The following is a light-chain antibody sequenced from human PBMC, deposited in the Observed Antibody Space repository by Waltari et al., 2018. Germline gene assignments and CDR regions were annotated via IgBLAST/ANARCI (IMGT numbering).Light chain of an antibody. CDR3: SSYTTSTTVI. CDR1: SSDVGAYNY. V-gene: IGLV2-14*03. Sequence: QSALTQPASVSGSPGQSITISCTGTSSDVGAYNYVSWSQHHPGKAPKLMIYDVSKRPSRVSDRFSGSKSGNTASLTISGLQAEDEADYYCSSYTTSTTVIFGGGTRLTVL. J-gene: IGLJ2*01. CDR2: DVS.